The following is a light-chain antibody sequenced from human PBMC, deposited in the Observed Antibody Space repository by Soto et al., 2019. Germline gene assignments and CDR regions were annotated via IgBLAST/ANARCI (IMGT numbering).Light chain of an antibody. CDR1: SSDVGGYNY. V-gene: IGLV2-14*01. CDR2: EVS. Sequence: QCALTQPASVSGSPGQSITISCTGTSSDVGGYNYVSWYQQHPGKAPKLIIYEVSNRPSGVSNRFSGSKSDNTASLTISGLQAEDESDYYCNSYTSKSTGVFGTGTKLTVL. CDR3: NSYTSKSTGV. J-gene: IGLJ1*01.